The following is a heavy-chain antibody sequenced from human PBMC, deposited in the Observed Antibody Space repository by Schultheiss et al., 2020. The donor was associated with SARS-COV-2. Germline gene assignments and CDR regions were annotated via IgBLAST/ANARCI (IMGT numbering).Heavy chain of an antibody. Sequence: GGSLRLSCAASGFTVSSNCMSWVRQAPGKGLEWVSIIYSGGSTYYADSVKGRFTISRDNSKNTLYLQMNSLRAEDTAVYYCARGLAPLYYFDYWGQGTLVTVSS. CDR2: IYSGGST. V-gene: IGHV3-66*01. CDR1: GFTVSSNC. J-gene: IGHJ4*02. CDR3: ARGLAPLYYFDY. D-gene: IGHD3-16*01.